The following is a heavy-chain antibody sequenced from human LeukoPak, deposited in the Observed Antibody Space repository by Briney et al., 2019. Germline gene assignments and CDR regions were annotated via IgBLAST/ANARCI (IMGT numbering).Heavy chain of an antibody. D-gene: IGHD7-27*01. CDR2: ISYSGST. J-gene: IGHJ4*02. Sequence: KASETLSLTCTVSGGSISSYYWSWIRQPPGKGLEWIGYISYSGSTSYNPSLKSRVTISVDTSKNQFSLKVNSVTAADTAVYYCARRASGVLYFDYWGQGTLVTVSS. CDR3: ARRASGVLYFDY. V-gene: IGHV4-59*08. CDR1: GGSISSYY.